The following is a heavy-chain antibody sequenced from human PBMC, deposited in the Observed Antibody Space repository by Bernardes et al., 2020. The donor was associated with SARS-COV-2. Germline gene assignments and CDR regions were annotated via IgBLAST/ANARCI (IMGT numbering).Heavy chain of an antibody. CDR3: ARGRTVTTFYYYYGMDV. J-gene: IGHJ6*02. CDR2: INHSGST. V-gene: IGHV4-34*01. Sequence: SETLTLTCAVYGGSFSGYYWSWIRQPPGKGLEWIGEINHSGSTNYNPSLKSRVTISVDTSKNQFSLKLSSVTAADTAVYYCARGRTVTTFYYYYGMDVWGQGTTVTVSS. D-gene: IGHD4-17*01. CDR1: GGSFSGYY.